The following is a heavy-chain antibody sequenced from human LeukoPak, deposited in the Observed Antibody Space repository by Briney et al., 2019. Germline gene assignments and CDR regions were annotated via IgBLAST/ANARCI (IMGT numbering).Heavy chain of an antibody. D-gene: IGHD1-26*01. V-gene: IGHV4-39*01. J-gene: IGHJ4*02. CDR3: ARATKVGATMIPVGVVVYYFDY. CDR2: IYYSGST. CDR1: GGSISSSSYY. Sequence: SETLSLTCTVSGGSISSSSYYWGWIRQPPGKGLEWIGSIYYSGSTYYNPSLKSRVTISVDTSKNQFSLKLSSVTAADTAVYYCARATKVGATMIPVGVVVYYFDYWGQGTLVTVSS.